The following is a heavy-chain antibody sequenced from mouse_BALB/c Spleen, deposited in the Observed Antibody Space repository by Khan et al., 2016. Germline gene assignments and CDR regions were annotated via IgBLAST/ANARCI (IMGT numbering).Heavy chain of an antibody. V-gene: IGHV3-2*02. CDR1: GYSITSDYA. CDR2: IRYSGST. Sequence: EVQLQESGPGLVKPSQSLSLTCTVTGYSITSDYAWNWIRQFPGNKLEWMGYIRYSGSTTYNPSLKSRISINRDTSKNQFFLQLYSVTTEDTATDYCTRSPTATRYFDVWGAGTTVTVSS. CDR3: TRSPTATRYFDV. D-gene: IGHD1-2*01. J-gene: IGHJ1*01.